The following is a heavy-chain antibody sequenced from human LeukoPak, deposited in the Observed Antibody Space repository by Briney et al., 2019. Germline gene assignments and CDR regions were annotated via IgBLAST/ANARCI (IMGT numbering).Heavy chain of an antibody. CDR2: ISRTGNSI. V-gene: IGHV3-48*03. D-gene: IGHD6-19*01. Sequence: PGGSLRLSCAASGFTLSSYEMNWVRLAPGKGLEWISYISRTGNSIYYADSVKGRFTISRDSAKNSLYLQMNSLRAEDTAVYYCAKLKQWQPQRYFEYWGQGALVTVAS. J-gene: IGHJ4*02. CDR1: GFTLSSYE. CDR3: AKLKQWQPQRYFEY.